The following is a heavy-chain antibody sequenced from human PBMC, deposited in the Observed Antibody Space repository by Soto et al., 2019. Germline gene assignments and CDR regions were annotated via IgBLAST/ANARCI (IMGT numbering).Heavy chain of an antibody. J-gene: IGHJ6*03. CDR1: GGSISSYY. CDR3: ARGADYDFWSGYYTPPPYYMDV. V-gene: IGHV4-59*01. CDR2: IYYSGST. D-gene: IGHD3-3*01. Sequence: SETLSLTCTVSGGSISSYYWSWIRQPPGKGLEWIGYIYYSGSTNYNPSLKSRVTISVDTSKNQFSLKLSSVTAADTAVYYCARGADYDFWSGYYTPPPYYMDVWGKGTTVTVSS.